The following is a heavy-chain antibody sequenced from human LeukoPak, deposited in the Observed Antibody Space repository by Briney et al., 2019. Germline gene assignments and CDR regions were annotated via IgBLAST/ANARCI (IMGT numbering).Heavy chain of an antibody. CDR3: ARLGLRGSPVMS. D-gene: IGHD3-16*01. CDR2: INPNSGGT. Sequence: SVKVSCKASGYTFTGYYMHWVRQAPGQGLEWMGWINPNSGGTNYAQEFQGRVTMTRDTSISTAYMELSRLRSDDTAVYYCARLGLRGSPVMSWGQGTLVTVSS. V-gene: IGHV1-2*02. CDR1: GYTFTGYY. J-gene: IGHJ5*02.